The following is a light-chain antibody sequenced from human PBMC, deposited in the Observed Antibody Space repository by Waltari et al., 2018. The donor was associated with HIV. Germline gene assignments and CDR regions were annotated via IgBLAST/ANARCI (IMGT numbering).Light chain of an antibody. J-gene: IGLJ3*02. V-gene: IGLV2-11*01. Sequence: QSALTQPRSMSGSPGQSVTISCTGTSSDVGGYNYVSWYQQHPGKAPKLMIFDVNKRPSGVPDRFSGSKSGKTASLTISGLQAEDEADYYCCSYADKYTWVFGGGTKLAVL. CDR2: DVN. CDR1: SSDVGGYNY. CDR3: CSYADKYTWV.